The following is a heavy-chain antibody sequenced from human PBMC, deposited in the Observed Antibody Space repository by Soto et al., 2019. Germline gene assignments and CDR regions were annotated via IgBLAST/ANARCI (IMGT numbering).Heavy chain of an antibody. Sequence: QVQLVQSGAEVKKPGSPLKVSCKASGDSFSTYAINWVRQAPGQGLEWMGGIIPVFGRANYAQKFQGRVTITADESTSTAYMELNRLRSEDTALYYCARTLAFSSGWYVFGYWGQGTLVTVSS. CDR3: ARTLAFSSGWYVFGY. CDR1: GDSFSTYA. D-gene: IGHD6-19*01. J-gene: IGHJ4*02. V-gene: IGHV1-69*01. CDR2: IIPVFGRA.